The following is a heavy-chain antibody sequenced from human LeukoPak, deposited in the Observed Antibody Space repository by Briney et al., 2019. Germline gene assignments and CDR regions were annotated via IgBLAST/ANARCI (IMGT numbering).Heavy chain of an antibody. Sequence: SVKVSCKASGGTITTFSISWVRQAPGQGLERLGNIIPVSGTTDYAQKFQGRVTITTDESTGTTYLELNSLRSDDAAVYYCAGTLLAHDYCSSTSCYLRDAFDIWGQGTMVTVSS. V-gene: IGHV1-69*05. CDR3: AGTLLAHDYCSSTSCYLRDAFDI. CDR2: IIPVSGTT. J-gene: IGHJ3*02. D-gene: IGHD2-2*01. CDR1: GGTITTFS.